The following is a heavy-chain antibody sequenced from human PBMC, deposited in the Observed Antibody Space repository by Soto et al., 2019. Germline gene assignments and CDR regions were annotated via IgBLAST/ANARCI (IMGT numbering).Heavy chain of an antibody. CDR3: SGNREVYHGMLV. J-gene: IGHJ6*02. D-gene: IGHD1-1*01. Sequence: EVQVVESGGGLVKPGASLRLSCVVSGLIFSDAWVSWVRQAPGKGLEWLGSIRNGGATDYPAPVKGRFTISRGDSKNTLNMQMNSLKTEDTALYCCSGNREVYHGMLVWGQGTTVTVSS. CDR2: IRNGGAT. V-gene: IGHV3-15*01. CDR1: GLIFSDAW.